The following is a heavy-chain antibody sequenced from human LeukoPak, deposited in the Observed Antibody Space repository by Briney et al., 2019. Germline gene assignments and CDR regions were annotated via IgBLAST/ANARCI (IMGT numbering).Heavy chain of an antibody. V-gene: IGHV1-18*01. D-gene: IGHD3-3*01. CDR2: ISAYNGNT. J-gene: IGHJ4*02. Sequence: ASVKVSCKASGYTFTSYGISWVRQAPGQGLEWMGWISAYNGNTNYAQKLQGRVTMTTDTSTSTAYMELRSLRSDDTAVYYCARGAEYYDFWSGYQGGFDYWGQGTLVTVSS. CDR1: GYTFTSYG. CDR3: ARGAEYYDFWSGYQGGFDY.